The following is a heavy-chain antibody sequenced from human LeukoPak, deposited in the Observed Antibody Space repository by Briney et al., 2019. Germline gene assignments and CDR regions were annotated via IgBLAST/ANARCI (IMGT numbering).Heavy chain of an antibody. Sequence: ASVKVSCKASGYTFTGYYMHWVRQAPGQGLEWMGWINPNSGGTNYAQKFQGRVTMTRDTSISTAYMELSRLRSDDTAVYYCARHYYDSSGYYPALGYCGQGTLVTVSS. J-gene: IGHJ4*02. CDR2: INPNSGGT. CDR1: GYTFTGYY. D-gene: IGHD3-22*01. CDR3: ARHYYDSSGYYPALGY. V-gene: IGHV1-2*02.